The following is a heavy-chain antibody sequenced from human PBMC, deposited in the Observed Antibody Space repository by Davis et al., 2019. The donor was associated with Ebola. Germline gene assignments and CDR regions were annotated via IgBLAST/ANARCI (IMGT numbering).Heavy chain of an antibody. D-gene: IGHD6-19*01. CDR2: VYYGGNT. Sequence: MPSETLSPTCPLSGGSIRSYYWSWLRQPQGKGLEWIGYVYYGGNTNYNASLKSRVTISLDTSKNQFSLNLRSVTAADTAMYYCARITSDSSAWYFYGMDVWGKGTTVTVSS. CDR1: GGSIRSYY. CDR3: ARITSDSSAWYFYGMDV. J-gene: IGHJ6*04. V-gene: IGHV4-59*01.